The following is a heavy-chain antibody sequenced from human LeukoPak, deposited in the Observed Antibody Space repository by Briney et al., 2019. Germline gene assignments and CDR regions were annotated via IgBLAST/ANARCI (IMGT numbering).Heavy chain of an antibody. Sequence: SETLSLTCTVSGGSISSYYWSWIRQPPGKGLEWIGYIYTSGSTNYSPSLKSRVTISVDTSKNQFSLKLSSVTAADTAVYYCAGGPSWIQPYYYYYMDVWGKGTTVTVSS. CDR3: AGGPSWIQPYYYYYMDV. J-gene: IGHJ6*03. V-gene: IGHV4-4*09. CDR1: GGSISSYY. CDR2: IYTSGST. D-gene: IGHD5-18*01.